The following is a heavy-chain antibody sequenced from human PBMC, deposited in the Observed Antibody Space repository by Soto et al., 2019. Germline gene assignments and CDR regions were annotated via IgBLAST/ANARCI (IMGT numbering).Heavy chain of an antibody. Sequence: RASVKVSCKASGYTFTNFGISWVRQAPGQGLECMGWISAGNGNTKYSQKFQGRVTITRDTSASTAYMELSSLRSEDTAVYYCARDLGGWPDYWGQGTLVTVSS. D-gene: IGHD2-15*01. J-gene: IGHJ4*02. CDR2: ISAGNGNT. V-gene: IGHV1-18*01. CDR1: GYTFTNFG. CDR3: ARDLGGWPDY.